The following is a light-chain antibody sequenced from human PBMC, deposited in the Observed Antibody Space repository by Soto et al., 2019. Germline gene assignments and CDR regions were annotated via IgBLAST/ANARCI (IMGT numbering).Light chain of an antibody. V-gene: IGKV3-15*01. CDR2: GAL. Sequence: EIVMTQSPATLSVSPGERATLSCRASQSVSSNLAWYQQKSGQAPRLLIYGALTRATGIPARFSGSGSGTEFTLTISSLQSEDFAVYYCQQRSNWPPLTFGGGTKVEI. J-gene: IGKJ4*01. CDR3: QQRSNWPPLT. CDR1: QSVSSN.